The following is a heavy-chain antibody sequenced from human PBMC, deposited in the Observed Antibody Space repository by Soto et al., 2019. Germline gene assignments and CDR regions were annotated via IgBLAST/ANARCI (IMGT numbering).Heavy chain of an antibody. Sequence: QVQLQESGPGLVKPSETLSLTCTVSGGSISSYYWSWFRQPAGKGLEWIGRIYTSGSTNYNPSLKSRVTMSVDTSKNQFSLKLSSVTAADTAVYYCAREPPYYDFWSGLFDYWGQGTLVTVSS. V-gene: IGHV4-4*07. CDR2: IYTSGST. J-gene: IGHJ4*02. D-gene: IGHD3-3*01. CDR3: AREPPYYDFWSGLFDY. CDR1: GGSISSYY.